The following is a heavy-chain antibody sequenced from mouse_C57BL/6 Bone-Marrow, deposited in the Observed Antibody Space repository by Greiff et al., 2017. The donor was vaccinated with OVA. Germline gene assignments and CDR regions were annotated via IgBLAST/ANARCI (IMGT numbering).Heavy chain of an antibody. J-gene: IGHJ2*01. CDR3: TPYGNYLAY. D-gene: IGHD1-1*02. V-gene: IGHV14-4*01. Sequence: EVQLQQSGAELVRPGASVKLSCTASGFNIKDDYMHWVKQRPEQGLEWIGWIDPENGDTEYASKFQGKATITADSSSNTAYLQLSRLTSDDTPVYSGTPYGNYLAYWAQGPTLTVSS. CDR1: GFNIKDDY. CDR2: IDPENGDT.